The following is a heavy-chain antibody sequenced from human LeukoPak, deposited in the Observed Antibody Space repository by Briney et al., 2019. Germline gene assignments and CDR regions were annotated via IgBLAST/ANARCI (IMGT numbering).Heavy chain of an antibody. Sequence: PSETLSLTCTVSGGSISSYYWSWIRQPAGKGLEWIGRIYTSGSTNYNPSLKSRVTMSVDTSKNQFSLKLSSVTAADTAVYYCASSPGDYDILTGYYSTRFYGMDVWGQGTTVTVSS. CDR3: ASSPGDYDILTGYYSTRFYGMDV. V-gene: IGHV4-4*07. J-gene: IGHJ6*02. D-gene: IGHD3-9*01. CDR1: GGSISSYY. CDR2: IYTSGST.